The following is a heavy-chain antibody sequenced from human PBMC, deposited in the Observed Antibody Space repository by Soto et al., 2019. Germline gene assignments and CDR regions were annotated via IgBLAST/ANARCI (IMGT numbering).Heavy chain of an antibody. Sequence: QVQLVESGGGLVKPGGSLRLSCAASGSTFSDYFMSWIRQAPGKGLEWVSSISSSDSTIYYADSVKGRFTISRDNAKNSLYLQMNSLRAEDTAVYYCARWGVDDFWSGYYSDYWGQGTLVTVSS. V-gene: IGHV3-11*01. CDR2: ISSSDSTI. CDR3: ARWGVDDFWSGYYSDY. CDR1: GSTFSDYF. J-gene: IGHJ4*02. D-gene: IGHD3-3*01.